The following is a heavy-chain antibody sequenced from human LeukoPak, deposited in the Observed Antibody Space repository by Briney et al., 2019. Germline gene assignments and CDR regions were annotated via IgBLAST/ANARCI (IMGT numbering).Heavy chain of an antibody. CDR1: GGSFSGYY. Sequence: SETLSLTCAVYGGSFSGYYWSWIRQPPGKGLEWIGEINHSGSTNYNPSLKSRVTISVDTSKNQFSLKLSSVTAADTAVYYCARVPAGWYSSSTFDYWGQGTLVTVSS. D-gene: IGHD6-6*01. CDR2: INHSGST. V-gene: IGHV4-34*01. CDR3: ARVPAGWYSSSTFDY. J-gene: IGHJ4*02.